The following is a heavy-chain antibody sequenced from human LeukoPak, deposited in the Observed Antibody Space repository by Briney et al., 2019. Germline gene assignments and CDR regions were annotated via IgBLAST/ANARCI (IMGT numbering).Heavy chain of an antibody. CDR1: GGSISSGNYY. CDR3: AREGQWLYY. Sequence: SEALSLTCTVSGGSISSGNYYWNWIRQPAGKGLEWIGRIYTSGSTNYNPSLKNRVTISVDTSKNQFSLKLSSVTAADTAVYYCAREGQWLYYWGQGTLVTVSS. J-gene: IGHJ4*02. V-gene: IGHV4-61*02. D-gene: IGHD6-19*01. CDR2: IYTSGST.